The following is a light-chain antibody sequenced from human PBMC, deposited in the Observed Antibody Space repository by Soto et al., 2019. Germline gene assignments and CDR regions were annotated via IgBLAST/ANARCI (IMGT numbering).Light chain of an antibody. CDR1: SSEVGGYNY. V-gene: IGLV2-14*01. CDR2: EVS. Sequence: QSALTQPASVSGSPGQSITLSCTGTSSEVGGYNYVSWYQQHPGKAPKLMIYEVSNRPSGVSNRFSGSKSGNTASLTISGLQTEDEADYYCSSFTSINTWVFGGGTKLTVL. CDR3: SSFTSINTWV. J-gene: IGLJ3*02.